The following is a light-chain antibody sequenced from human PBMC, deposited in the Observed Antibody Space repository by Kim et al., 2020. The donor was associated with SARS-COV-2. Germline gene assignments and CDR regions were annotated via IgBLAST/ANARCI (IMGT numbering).Light chain of an antibody. V-gene: IGKV3-20*01. J-gene: IGKJ2*01. CDR3: QQYESLPFT. CDR2: GAS. Sequence: SSPGERVTLSCRPSQSLKSSKFAWYQQKPGRAPRLLIYGASRRATGIPDRFDGGGSGTDFALAISRLEPEDFAVYYCQQYESLPFTFGQGTKLEI. CDR1: QSLKSSK.